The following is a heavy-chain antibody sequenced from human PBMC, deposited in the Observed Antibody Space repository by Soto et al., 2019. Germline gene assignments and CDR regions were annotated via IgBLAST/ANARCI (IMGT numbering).Heavy chain of an antibody. J-gene: IGHJ3*02. CDR3: ARASPTTGTLITDAFDI. V-gene: IGHV3-23*01. D-gene: IGHD1-1*01. CDR2: ISGSGGRT. Sequence: GGSLRLSCSASGFTFSSYAMSWVRQAPGKGLEWVSAISGSGGRTYYADSVKGRFTISRDTSKNTLYLQMNSLRAEDTAVYYCARASPTTGTLITDAFDIWGQGTMVTVSS. CDR1: GFTFSSYA.